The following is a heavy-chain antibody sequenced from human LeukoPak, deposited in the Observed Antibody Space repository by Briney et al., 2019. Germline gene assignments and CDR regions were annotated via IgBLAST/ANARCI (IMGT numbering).Heavy chain of an antibody. Sequence: SVKVSCKASGGALSSYAISWVRQAPGQGLEWMGGIIPIFGTANYAQKFQGRVTITADESTSTAYMELSSLRSEDTAVYYCARVRSYGSGSYYSYYFDYWGQGTLVTVSS. CDR1: GGALSSYA. CDR2: IIPIFGTA. D-gene: IGHD3-10*01. J-gene: IGHJ4*02. V-gene: IGHV1-69*13. CDR3: ARVRSYGSGSYYSYYFDY.